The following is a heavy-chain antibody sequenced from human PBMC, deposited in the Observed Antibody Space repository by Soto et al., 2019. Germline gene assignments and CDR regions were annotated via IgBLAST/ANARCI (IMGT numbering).Heavy chain of an antibody. CDR1: GFTFSSYS. CDR2: ISSSSSTI. V-gene: IGHV3-48*02. Sequence: GGSLRLSCAASGFTFSSYSMNWVRQAPGKGLEWVSYISSSSSTIYYADSVKGRFTISRDNAKNSLYLQMNSLRDEDTAVYYCARDQGNLWFGELLARNEFDYWGQGTLVTVSS. D-gene: IGHD3-10*01. CDR3: ARDQGNLWFGELLARNEFDY. J-gene: IGHJ4*02.